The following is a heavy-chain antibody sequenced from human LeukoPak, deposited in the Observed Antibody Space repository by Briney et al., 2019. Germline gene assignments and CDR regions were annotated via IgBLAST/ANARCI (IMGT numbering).Heavy chain of an antibody. J-gene: IGHJ4*02. CDR1: GGTFSSYA. Sequence: SVKVSCKASGGTFSSYAISWVRQAPGQGLEWMGRIIPILGIANYAQKFQGRVTITADKSTSTAYMELSSLRSEDTAVYYCARDTAIGRVSHLDHWGQGTLVTVSS. D-gene: IGHD2-15*01. CDR3: ARDTAIGRVSHLDH. CDR2: IIPILGIA. V-gene: IGHV1-69*04.